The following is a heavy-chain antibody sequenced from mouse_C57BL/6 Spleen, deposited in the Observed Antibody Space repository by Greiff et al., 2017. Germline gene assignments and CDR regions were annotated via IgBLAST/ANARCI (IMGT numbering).Heavy chain of an antibody. V-gene: IGHV1-52*01. CDR1: GYTFTSYW. CDR2: IDPSDSET. J-gene: IGHJ2*01. Sequence: QVQLKQPGAELVRPGSSVKLSCKASGYTFTSYWMHWVKQRPIQGLEWIGNIDPSDSETHYNQKFKDKATLTVDKSSSTAYMQLSSLTAEDSAVYYCSRSPYDSSLDYWGQGPTLTVSS. CDR3: SRSPYDSSLDY. D-gene: IGHD1-1*01.